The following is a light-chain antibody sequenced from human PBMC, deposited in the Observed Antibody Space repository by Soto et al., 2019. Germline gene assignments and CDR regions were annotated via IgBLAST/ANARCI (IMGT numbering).Light chain of an antibody. V-gene: IGLV2-14*01. J-gene: IGLJ1*01. CDR1: TSDIGNYNY. CDR2: QVS. CDR3: SPYTGSNTPYV. Sequence: QSALTQPASVSGSPGQSISISCTGATSDIGNYNYFSWYQQHPGKAPKRIIYQVSNRPSGVSNRFSGSKSGNTASLTISGLQADDEADYYCSPYTGSNTPYVFGTGTKVTVL.